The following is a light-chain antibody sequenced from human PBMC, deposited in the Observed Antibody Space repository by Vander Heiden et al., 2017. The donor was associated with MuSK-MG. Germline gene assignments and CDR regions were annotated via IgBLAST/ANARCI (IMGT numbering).Light chain of an antibody. CDR2: GAS. J-gene: IGKJ4*01. CDR1: QSISSY. V-gene: IGKV1-39*01. Sequence: DIQMTQSPSSLSASVGDRVTITCRASQSISSYLNWYQQKPGKAPKLLIYGASSLQSGVPSRFSGSGSGTDFTLTISSLQPEDFASYYCQQNDNTPLTFGGGTKVEIK. CDR3: QQNDNTPLT.